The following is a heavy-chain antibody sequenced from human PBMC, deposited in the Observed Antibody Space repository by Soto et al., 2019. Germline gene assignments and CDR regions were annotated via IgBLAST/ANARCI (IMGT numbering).Heavy chain of an antibody. V-gene: IGHV3-30-3*02. CDR1: GFTFSDYA. CDR2: ISCDGSNK. J-gene: IGHJ6*02. Sequence: GGSLRLSCAASGFTFSDYAIHWVRQAPGKGLAWVAVISCDGSNKYYADSVKVRFTISRDNSKNTLYLQMNSLRAEDTAVYYCAKNSGSGSPQYYYHYYGMDVWGQGTTVTVSS. D-gene: IGHD3-10*01. CDR3: AKNSGSGSPQYYYHYYGMDV.